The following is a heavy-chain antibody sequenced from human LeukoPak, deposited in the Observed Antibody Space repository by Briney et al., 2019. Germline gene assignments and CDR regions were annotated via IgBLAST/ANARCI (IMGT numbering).Heavy chain of an antibody. CDR1: GGSISSYY. V-gene: IGHV4-59*05. J-gene: IGHJ6*02. CDR2: IYYSGST. CDR3: AKNYGDYDYYYYGMDV. Sequence: SETLSLTCTVSGGSISSYYWSWIRQPPGKGLEWIGSIYYSGSTYYNPSLKSRVTISVDTSKNQFSLKLSSVTAADTAVYYCAKNYGDYDYYYYGMDVWGQGTTVTVSS. D-gene: IGHD4-17*01.